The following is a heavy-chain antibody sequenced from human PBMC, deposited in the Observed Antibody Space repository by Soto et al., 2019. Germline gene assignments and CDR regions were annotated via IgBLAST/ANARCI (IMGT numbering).Heavy chain of an antibody. J-gene: IGHJ5*02. Sequence: GGSLRLSCAASGFTFSSYSMNWVRQAPGKGLEWVSYISSSSTIYYADSVKGRFTISRDNAKNSLYLQMNSLRDEDTAVYYCAREGIAVAGMLIWFEPWGKGTLGTVGS. D-gene: IGHD6-19*01. CDR1: GFTFSSYS. CDR3: AREGIAVAGMLIWFEP. CDR2: ISSSSTI. V-gene: IGHV3-48*02.